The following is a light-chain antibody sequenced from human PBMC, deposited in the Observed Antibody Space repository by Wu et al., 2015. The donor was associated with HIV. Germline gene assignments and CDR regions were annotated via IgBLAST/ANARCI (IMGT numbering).Light chain of an antibody. Sequence: VVLTQSPATLSVSPGETATLSCRASQGVSSNLAWYQQKPGQAPRLLIYGAFTRATGVPARFSGSGSATEFTLTISSLQSEDFAVYFCQQYVNWPLTFGGGTKVEIK. V-gene: IGKV3-15*01. CDR2: GAF. CDR3: QQYVNWPLT. J-gene: IGKJ4*01. CDR1: QGVSSN.